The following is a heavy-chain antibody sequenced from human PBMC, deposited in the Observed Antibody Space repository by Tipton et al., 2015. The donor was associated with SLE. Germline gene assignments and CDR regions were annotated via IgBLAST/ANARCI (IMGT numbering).Heavy chain of an antibody. CDR1: GFTFSSYA. V-gene: IGHV4-34*01. J-gene: IGHJ5*02. D-gene: IGHD6-13*01. CDR2: INHSGST. Sequence: LRLSCAASGFTFSSYAMSWIRQPPGKGLEWIGEINHSGSTNYNPSLKSRVTISVDTSKNQFSLKLSSVTAADTAVYYCARESHRGAAAGTGEGNWFDPWGQGTLVTVSS. CDR3: ARESHRGAAAGTGEGNWFDP.